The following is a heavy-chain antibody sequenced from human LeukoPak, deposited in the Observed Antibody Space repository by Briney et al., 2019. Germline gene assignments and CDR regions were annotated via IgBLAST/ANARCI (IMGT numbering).Heavy chain of an antibody. CDR3: ARDRIVVVTAAFDY. D-gene: IGHD2-21*02. CDR2: IYHSGST. J-gene: IGHJ4*02. CDR1: GGSISSYY. V-gene: IGHV4-59*12. Sequence: SETLSLTCTVSGGSISSYYWSWIRQPAGKGLEWIGEIYHSGSTNYNPSLKSRVTISVDKSKNQFSLKLSSVTAADTAVYYCARDRIVVVTAAFDYWGQGTLVTASS.